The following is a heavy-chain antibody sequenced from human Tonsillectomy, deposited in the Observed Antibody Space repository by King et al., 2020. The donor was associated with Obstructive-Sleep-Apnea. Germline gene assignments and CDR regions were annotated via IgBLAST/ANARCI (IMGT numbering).Heavy chain of an antibody. CDR3: AKAPPPPLVRGDLGFDY. J-gene: IGHJ4*02. V-gene: IGHV3-23*04. CDR2: ISASGGST. D-gene: IGHD3-10*01. Sequence: VQLVESGGGLVQPGGSLRLSCAASGFTFTNYAMSWVRQAPGKGLEWVSGISASGGSTYYADSVKGRFTISRDTSKNTLYLQMNSLRAEDTAIYYCAKAPPPPLVRGDLGFDYWGQGTLVTVSS. CDR1: GFTFTNYA.